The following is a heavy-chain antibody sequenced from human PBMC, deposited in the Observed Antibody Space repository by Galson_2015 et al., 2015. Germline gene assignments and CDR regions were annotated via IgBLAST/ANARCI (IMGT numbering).Heavy chain of an antibody. CDR3: ARGRGFIFDF. V-gene: IGHV3-53*01. CDR1: GFTASSNY. J-gene: IGHJ4*02. CDR2: LSKTDTA. D-gene: IGHD3-10*01. Sequence: SLRLSCAASGFTASSNYMAWFRQAPGKGLEWVSVLSKTDTAYYVDSVRGRFTISSDNSNNTVYLQMDYMTVDDTAVYYCARGRGFIFDFWGQGTLVTVSS.